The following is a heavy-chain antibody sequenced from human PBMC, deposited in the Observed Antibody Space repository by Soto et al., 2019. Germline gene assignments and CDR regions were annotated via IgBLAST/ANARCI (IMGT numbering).Heavy chain of an antibody. J-gene: IGHJ5*01. CDR2: VSGSGTDT. CDR3: ARIHMAAAADC. Sequence: LRLSCAASGFNFASYAMSWVRQAPEKGLEWVSAVSGSGTDTYYADSVKGRLTISRDNSKNTLYLQLNNLRDGDTAVYYCARIHMAAAADCWGRGTLVTVSS. D-gene: IGHD6-13*01. V-gene: IGHV3-23*01. CDR1: GFNFASYA.